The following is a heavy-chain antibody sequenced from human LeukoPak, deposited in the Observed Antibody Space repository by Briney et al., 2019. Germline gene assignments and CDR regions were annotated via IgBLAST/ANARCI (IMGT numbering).Heavy chain of an antibody. V-gene: IGHV4-39*07. CDR2: IYYSGST. J-gene: IGHJ2*01. Sequence: PSETLSLTCTVSGGSISSSSYYWGWIRQPPGKGLEWIGSIYYSGSTYYNPSLKSRVTISVDTSKNQFSLKLSSVTAADTAVYYCARLREYDILTGYYYWYFDLWGRGTLVIVSS. D-gene: IGHD3-9*01. CDR3: ARLREYDILTGYYYWYFDL. CDR1: GGSISSSSYY.